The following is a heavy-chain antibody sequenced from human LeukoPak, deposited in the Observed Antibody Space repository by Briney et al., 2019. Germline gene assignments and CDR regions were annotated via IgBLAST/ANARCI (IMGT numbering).Heavy chain of an antibody. V-gene: IGHV3-48*03. J-gene: IGHJ4*02. CDR3: AREGASLGYYFDY. D-gene: IGHD4/OR15-4a*01. CDR1: GFTFSSYE. CDR2: ISSSGSTI. Sequence: GGSLRLSCAASGFTFSSYEMNWVRQAPGKGLEWVSYISSSGSTIYYVDSVKGRFTISRDNAKNSLYLQMNSLRAEDTAVYYCAREGASLGYYFDYWGQGTLVTVSS.